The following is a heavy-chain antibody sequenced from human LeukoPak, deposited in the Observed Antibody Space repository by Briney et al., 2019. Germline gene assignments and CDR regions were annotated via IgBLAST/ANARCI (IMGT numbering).Heavy chain of an antibody. CDR2: FDPEDGET. Sequence: GASVKVSCKVSGHTLTELSMHWVRQAPGKGLEWMGGFDPEDGETIYAQKFRGRVTMTEDTSTDTAYMELSSLRSEDTAVYYCATGGSGDSYGYPFYYYGMDVWGQGTTVTVSS. J-gene: IGHJ6*02. D-gene: IGHD5-18*01. V-gene: IGHV1-24*01. CDR3: ATGGSGDSYGYPFYYYGMDV. CDR1: GHTLTELS.